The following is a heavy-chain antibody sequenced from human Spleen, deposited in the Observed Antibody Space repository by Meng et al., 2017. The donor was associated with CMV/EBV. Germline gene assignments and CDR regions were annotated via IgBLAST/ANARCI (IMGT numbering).Heavy chain of an antibody. J-gene: IGHJ4*02. CDR2: ISCDGSNK. CDR3: AKNSMLCGGDCYGN. CDR1: GFTFSTYV. V-gene: IGHV3-30*04. D-gene: IGHD2-21*01. Sequence: GESLKISCAASGFTFSTYVMHWVRQAPGKGLEWVAVISCDGSNKYYADSVKGRFTISRDNSKNTLYLQMNSLRAEDTAVYYCAKNSMLCGGDCYGNWGQGTLVTVSS.